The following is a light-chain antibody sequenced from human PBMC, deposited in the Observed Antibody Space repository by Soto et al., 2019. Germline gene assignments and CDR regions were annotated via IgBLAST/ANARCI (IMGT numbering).Light chain of an antibody. CDR2: SNN. V-gene: IGLV1-44*01. Sequence: QSVLTQPASGSGTPGQRGTISCSGSSSNIGSNTVNWYQQLPGTAPKLLIYSNNQRPSGVPDRFSGSKSGTSASLAISGLQSEDEADYYCAAWDDRLNGYYVFGPGPRSPS. J-gene: IGLJ1*01. CDR1: SSNIGSNT. CDR3: AAWDDRLNGYYV.